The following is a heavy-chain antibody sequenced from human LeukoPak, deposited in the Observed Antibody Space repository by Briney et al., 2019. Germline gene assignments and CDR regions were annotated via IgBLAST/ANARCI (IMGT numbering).Heavy chain of an antibody. D-gene: IGHD2-2*03. Sequence: SETLSLTCAVYGGPFSGYYWSWIRQPPGKGLEWVGEINHSGSTNYNPSLKSRVTISVDTSKNQFSLKLSSVTAADTAVYYCAMTLGYCSSTSCVRGPPYAFDIWGQGTMVTVSS. CDR3: AMTLGYCSSTSCVRGPPYAFDI. V-gene: IGHV4-34*01. CDR1: GGPFSGYY. J-gene: IGHJ3*02. CDR2: INHSGST.